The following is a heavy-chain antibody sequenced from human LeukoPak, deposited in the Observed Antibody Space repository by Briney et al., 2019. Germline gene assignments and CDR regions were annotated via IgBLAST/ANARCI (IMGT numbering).Heavy chain of an antibody. Sequence: SETLSLTCTVSGGSISSYYWSWIRQPPGKGLEWIGYIYTSGSTNYNPSLKSRVTISVDTSKNQFSLKLSSVTAADTAVYYGARHSYSSGWYYYMDVWGKGTTVTVSS. CDR3: ARHSYSSGWYYYMDV. CDR2: IYTSGST. D-gene: IGHD6-19*01. V-gene: IGHV4-4*09. J-gene: IGHJ6*03. CDR1: GGSISSYY.